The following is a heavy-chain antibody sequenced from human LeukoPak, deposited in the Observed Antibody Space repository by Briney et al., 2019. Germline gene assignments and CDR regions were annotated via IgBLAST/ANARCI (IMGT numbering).Heavy chain of an antibody. D-gene: IGHD2-15*01. J-gene: IGHJ6*02. CDR1: GFTFSSYG. CDR2: IWYDGSNK. Sequence: QPGRSLRLSCAASGFTFSSYGMHWLRQAPGKGLEWVAVIWYDGSNKYYADSVKGRFTISRDNSKNTLYLQMNSLRAEDTAVYYCAREYCSGGSCYPYGMDVWGQGTTVTVSS. CDR3: AREYCSGGSCYPYGMDV. V-gene: IGHV3-33*01.